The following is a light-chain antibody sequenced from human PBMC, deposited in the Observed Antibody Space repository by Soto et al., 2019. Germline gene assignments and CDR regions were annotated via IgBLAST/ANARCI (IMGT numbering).Light chain of an antibody. CDR3: QQYSSYSQFT. Sequence: DIQMTQSPSTLSASVGDRVTITCRASQNINNWLAWYQQKPGKAPKVLIHMASNLESVVPLRFYGSGSGTEFTLTISSLQPDDFATYYCQQYSSYSQFTFGQGTKVEI. J-gene: IGKJ2*01. CDR1: QNINNW. V-gene: IGKV1-5*03. CDR2: MAS.